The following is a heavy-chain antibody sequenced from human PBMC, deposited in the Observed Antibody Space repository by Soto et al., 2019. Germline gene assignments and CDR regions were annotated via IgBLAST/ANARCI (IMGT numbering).Heavy chain of an antibody. CDR1: GGDLRNSG. J-gene: IGHJ4*02. CDR3: AIEDGAGFKS. CDR2: VFPLLAMV. Sequence: QVHLVQSGAEMKKPGSSVKVSCKVSGGDLRNSGLSWVRQAPGQGLGWMGGVFPLLAMVDYSQKFQGRVTITADESTNTASMYLGSLRSEDTAVYYCAIEDGAGFKSWGQGTLVIVSS. V-gene: IGHV1-69*04. D-gene: IGHD1-26*01.